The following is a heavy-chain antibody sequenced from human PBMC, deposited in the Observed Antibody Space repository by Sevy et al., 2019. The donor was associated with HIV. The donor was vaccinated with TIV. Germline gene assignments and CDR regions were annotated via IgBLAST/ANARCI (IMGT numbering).Heavy chain of an antibody. Sequence: GGSLRLSCAASGFTFSSYAMSWVRQAPGKGLEWVSAISGSGGRTYYADSVKGRFTLSRDNSKNTLYLQMNSLRAEDTAVYYCAKDLGSGYDFSFVYYWGQGTLVTVSS. CDR3: AKDLGSGYDFSFVYY. D-gene: IGHD5-12*01. V-gene: IGHV3-23*01. CDR2: ISGSGGRT. J-gene: IGHJ4*02. CDR1: GFTFSSYA.